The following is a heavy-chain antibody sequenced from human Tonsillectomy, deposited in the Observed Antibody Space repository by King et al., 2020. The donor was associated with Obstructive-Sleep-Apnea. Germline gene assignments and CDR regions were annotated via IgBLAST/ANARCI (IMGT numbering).Heavy chain of an antibody. CDR1: GFTFSYFG. J-gene: IGHJ6*02. CDR2: IWYDGSDK. Sequence: VQLVESGGGVVQPGRSLRLSCAASGFTFSYFGTHWVRQAPGKGLEWVAFIWYDGSDKYYADSVKGRFTISRDNSKNTLYLQMNSLRAEDTAVYYCARGYGSYYYYYYGMDVWGQGTTVTVSS. CDR3: ARGYGSYYYYYYGMDV. D-gene: IGHD3-10*01. V-gene: IGHV3-33*01.